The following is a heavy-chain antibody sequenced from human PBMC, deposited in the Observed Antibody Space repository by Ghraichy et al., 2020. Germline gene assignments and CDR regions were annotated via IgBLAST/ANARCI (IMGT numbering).Heavy chain of an antibody. J-gene: IGHJ6*02. D-gene: IGHD2-15*01. CDR1: GGTFSSYA. CDR3: ARLGYCSGGSCYPPYYYGMDV. Sequence: SVKVSCKASGGTFSSYAISWVRQAPGQGLEWMGGITPIFGTANYAQKFQGRVTITADKSTSTAYMELSSLRSEDTAVYYCARLGYCSGGSCYPPYYYGMDVWGQGTTVTVSS. CDR2: ITPIFGTA. V-gene: IGHV1-69*06.